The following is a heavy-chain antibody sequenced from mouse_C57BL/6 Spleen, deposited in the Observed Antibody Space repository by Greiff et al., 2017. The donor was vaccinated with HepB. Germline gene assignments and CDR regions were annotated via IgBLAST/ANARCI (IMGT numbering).Heavy chain of an antibody. CDR2: IYPRSGNT. CDR1: GYTFTSYG. CDR3: ARRGSGYLAY. D-gene: IGHD3-2*02. Sequence: VQLQESGAELARPGASVKLSCKASGYTFTSYGISWVKQRTGQGLEWIGEIYPRSGNTYYNEKFKGKATLTADKSSSTAYMELRSLTSEDSAVYFCARRGSGYLAYWGQGTLVTVSA. V-gene: IGHV1-81*01. J-gene: IGHJ3*01.